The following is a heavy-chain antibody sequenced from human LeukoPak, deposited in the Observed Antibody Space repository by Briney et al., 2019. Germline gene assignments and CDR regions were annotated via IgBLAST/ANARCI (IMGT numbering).Heavy chain of an antibody. CDR1: GGSISSYY. CDR3: ARAESSGWYPYFGY. D-gene: IGHD6-19*01. CDR2: IYYSGST. Sequence: PSETLSLTCTVSGGSISSYYWSWIRQPPGKGLEWIGYIYYSGSTNYNPSLKSRVTISVDTSKNQFSLKLSSVTAADTAVYYCARAESSGWYPYFGYWGQGTLVTVSS. J-gene: IGHJ4*02. V-gene: IGHV4-59*01.